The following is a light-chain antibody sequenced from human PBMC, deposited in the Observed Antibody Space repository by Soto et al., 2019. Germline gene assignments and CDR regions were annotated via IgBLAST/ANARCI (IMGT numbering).Light chain of an antibody. V-gene: IGKV1-39*01. CDR2: AAS. CDR3: QQSYSTSVYT. CDR1: QSISSY. J-gene: IGKJ2*01. Sequence: DIQMTQSPSSLSASVGDRVTITCRASQSISSYLNWYQQKPAKAPKLLIYAASSLQSGVPSRFSGSGSGTDFTLPISSLQPEDFATYYCQQSYSTSVYTFGQGTKLEIK.